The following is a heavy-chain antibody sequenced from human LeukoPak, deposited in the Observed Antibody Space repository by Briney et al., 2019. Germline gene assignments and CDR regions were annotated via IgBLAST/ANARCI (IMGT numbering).Heavy chain of an antibody. CDR2: IWYDGSNK. V-gene: IGHV3-33*01. CDR3: AREAAAPGANYFDY. D-gene: IGHD2-2*01. CDR1: GFTFSSYG. Sequence: GGSLRLSCAASGFTFSSYGMHWVRQAPGKGLEWVAVIWYDGSNKYYADSVKGRFTISRDNSKNTLYMQMNSLRAEDTAVYYCAREAAAPGANYFDYWGQGTLVTVSS. J-gene: IGHJ4*02.